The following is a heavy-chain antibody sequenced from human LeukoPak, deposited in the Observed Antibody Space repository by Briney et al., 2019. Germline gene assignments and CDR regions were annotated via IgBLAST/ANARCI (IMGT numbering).Heavy chain of an antibody. D-gene: IGHD1-14*01. J-gene: IGHJ6*03. V-gene: IGHV3-21*01. CDR2: ISSSGSYI. CDR3: TTLKAYYYYLDV. Sequence: GGSLRHSCAASRFTFSRYSMNWVRQAPGKGLEWVSSISSSGSYIHYADSVKGRFTISRDNAKNSLYLQMNSLRAEDTAVYYCTTLKAYYYYLDVWGKGTTVTVSS. CDR1: RFTFSRYS.